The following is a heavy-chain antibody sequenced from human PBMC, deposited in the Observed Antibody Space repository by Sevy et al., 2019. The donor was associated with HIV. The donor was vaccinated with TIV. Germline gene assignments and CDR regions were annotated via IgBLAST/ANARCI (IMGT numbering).Heavy chain of an antibody. V-gene: IGHV3-30*18. Sequence: GGSLRLSCSTSGFIFSSYGMHWVRQTPGKGLEWVAIISSDGSDELYAESVRGRFTISRDNSRNTLYLQMDSLRLEDTAIYYCAKDKEDDYGDYYFDHWGQGALVTVSS. J-gene: IGHJ4*02. CDR2: ISSDGSDE. D-gene: IGHD4-17*01. CDR3: AKDKEDDYGDYYFDH. CDR1: GFIFSSYG.